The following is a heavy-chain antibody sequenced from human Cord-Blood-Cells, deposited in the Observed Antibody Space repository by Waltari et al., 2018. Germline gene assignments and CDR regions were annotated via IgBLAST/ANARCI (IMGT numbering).Heavy chain of an antibody. D-gene: IGHD1-20*01. CDR3: AREPGITGTKPFDY. J-gene: IGHJ4*02. Sequence: QVQLQESGPGLVKPSETLSLTCAVSVYSISSGYYWGLIRQPPGKGLEWIWSIYHSGSTYSHPSLKGRVTIPVETSKYPFPPEVGSVAAADTAVYYCAREPGITGTKPFDYWGQGTLVTVSS. V-gene: IGHV4-38-2*02. CDR1: VYSISSGYY. CDR2: IYHSGST.